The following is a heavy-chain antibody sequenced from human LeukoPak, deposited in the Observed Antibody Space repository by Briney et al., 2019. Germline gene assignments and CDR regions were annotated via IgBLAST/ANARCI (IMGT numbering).Heavy chain of an antibody. D-gene: IGHD6-6*01. Sequence: GGSLRLSCAASGFTFSSYAMHWVRQAPGKGLEWVAVISYDGSNKYYADSVKGRFTISGDNSKNTLYLQMNSLRAEDTAVYYCARDSGPGEYSSSFSLGYWGQGTLVTVSS. CDR1: GFTFSSYA. J-gene: IGHJ4*02. CDR2: ISYDGSNK. CDR3: ARDSGPGEYSSSFSLGY. V-gene: IGHV3-30*16.